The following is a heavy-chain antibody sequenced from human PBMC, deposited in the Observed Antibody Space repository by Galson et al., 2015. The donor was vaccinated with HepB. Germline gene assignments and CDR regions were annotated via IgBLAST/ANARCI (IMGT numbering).Heavy chain of an antibody. D-gene: IGHD1-1*01. Sequence: SLRLSCATSGFTFTAYNMHWVRQAPVKGLEWFAIISEDGETTFYADSVRGRFTISRDNSKNTVSLQMNSLRPDDTAVYYCARDFNWNYDSWGQGTLVTVSS. CDR1: GFTFTAYN. CDR2: ISEDGETT. V-gene: IGHV3-30*03. CDR3: ARDFNWNYDS. J-gene: IGHJ4*02.